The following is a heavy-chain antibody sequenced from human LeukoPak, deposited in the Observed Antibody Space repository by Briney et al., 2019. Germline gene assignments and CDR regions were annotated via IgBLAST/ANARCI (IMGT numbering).Heavy chain of an antibody. CDR1: GFTFSSYG. J-gene: IGHJ4*02. CDR3: AKDYCSSTSRYFDY. D-gene: IGHD2-2*01. Sequence: PGRSLRLSCAASGFTFSSYGMHWVRQAPGKGLEWVAVTSYDGSNKHYGDSVKGRFTISRDNSKNTLYLQMNSLRAEDTAVYYCAKDYCSSTSRYFDYWGQGTLVTVSS. V-gene: IGHV3-30*18. CDR2: TSYDGSNK.